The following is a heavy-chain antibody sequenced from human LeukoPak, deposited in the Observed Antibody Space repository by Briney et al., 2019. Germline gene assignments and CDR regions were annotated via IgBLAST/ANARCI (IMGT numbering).Heavy chain of an antibody. CDR2: IDHTGTT. Sequence: SETLSLTCSVSDDSITIYYWTWIRQPPGKGLEWIGYIDHTGTTNYNPSLNSRVTISRDTSKNHFSLQLSSVTAADTAVYYCARERRGWYLDYWGQGTLVTVSS. V-gene: IGHV4-59*01. CDR3: ARERRGWYLDY. D-gene: IGHD2-15*01. J-gene: IGHJ4*02. CDR1: DDSITIYY.